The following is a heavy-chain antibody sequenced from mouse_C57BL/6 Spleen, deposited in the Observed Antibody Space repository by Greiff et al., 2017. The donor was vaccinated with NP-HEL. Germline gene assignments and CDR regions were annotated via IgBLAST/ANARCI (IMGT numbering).Heavy chain of an antibody. D-gene: IGHD2-4*01. J-gene: IGHJ1*03. CDR1: GYAFSSYW. V-gene: IGHV1-80*01. Sequence: VQLQQSGAELVKPGASVKISCKASGYAFSSYWMNWVKQRPGKGLEWIGQIYPGDGDTNYNGKFKGKATLTADKSSSTAYMQLSSLTSEDSAVYFCARRGDYDWYFDVWGTGTTVTVSS. CDR3: ARRGDYDWYFDV. CDR2: IYPGDGDT.